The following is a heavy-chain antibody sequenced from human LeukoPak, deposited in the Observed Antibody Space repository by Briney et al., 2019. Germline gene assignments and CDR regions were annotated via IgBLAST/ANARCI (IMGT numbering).Heavy chain of an antibody. Sequence: SGGSLRLSCAASGFTFSSYAMSWVRQAPGKGLEWVSAISGSGSATNYADSVKGRFTISRDNSKNTLYLQMNSLRAEDTAVYYCAKDRGNSYGHFDYWGQGTLVTVSS. CDR1: GFTFSSYA. V-gene: IGHV3-23*01. J-gene: IGHJ4*02. D-gene: IGHD5-18*01. CDR3: AKDRGNSYGHFDY. CDR2: ISGSGSAT.